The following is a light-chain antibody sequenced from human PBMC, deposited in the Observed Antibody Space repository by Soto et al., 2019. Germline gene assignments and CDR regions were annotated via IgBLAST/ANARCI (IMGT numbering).Light chain of an antibody. CDR1: QSVSSY. J-gene: IGKJ5*01. CDR3: QQRSNWPPIT. Sequence: EIVLTRSPVTLSFSPGERATLSCRASQSVSSYLAWYQQKPGQAPRLLIYDASNRATGIPARFSGSGSGTDFTLTISSLEPEDFAVYYCQQRSNWPPITFGQGTRLEIK. CDR2: DAS. V-gene: IGKV3-11*01.